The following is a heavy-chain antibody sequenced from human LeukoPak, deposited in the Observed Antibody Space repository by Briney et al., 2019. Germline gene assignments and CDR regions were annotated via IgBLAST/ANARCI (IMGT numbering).Heavy chain of an antibody. D-gene: IGHD6-19*01. J-gene: IGHJ4*02. CDR1: GYTFTSYG. Sequence: ASVKVSCKASGYTFTSYGINWVRQAPGQGLEWLGWISGYTGHTNYVQKIQGRVTMTTDTSTNTAYMERRSLRSDDMAVYYCARGPGIAVAGVFDYWGQGSLVTVSS. CDR3: ARGPGIAVAGVFDY. CDR2: ISGYTGHT. V-gene: IGHV1-18*03.